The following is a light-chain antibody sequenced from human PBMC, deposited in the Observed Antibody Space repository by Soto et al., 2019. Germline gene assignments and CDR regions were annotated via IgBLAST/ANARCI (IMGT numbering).Light chain of an antibody. J-gene: IGKJ4*01. V-gene: IGKV3-11*01. CDR3: QQRTNWPPLT. CDR1: QSVSSD. Sequence: EIVLTQSPATLSLSPGERATFSCRASQSVSSDLVWYQQKPGQAPRLRIYDASNRATGVPARFSGSGSGTDFTLTISSLEPEDFAVYDCQQRTNWPPLTFGGGTKVEIK. CDR2: DAS.